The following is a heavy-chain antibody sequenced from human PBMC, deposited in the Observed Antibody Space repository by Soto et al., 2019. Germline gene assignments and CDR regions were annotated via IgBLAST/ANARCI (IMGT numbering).Heavy chain of an antibody. CDR2: ISSSSSTI. Sequence: GGSLRLSCAASGFTFSSHSMNWVRQAPGKGLEWVSYISSSSSTIYYADSVKGRFTISRDNAKNSLFLQMNSLRDEDTAVYYCARWGWVLDFLGPFDFWGQGALVTVSS. J-gene: IGHJ4*02. CDR1: GFTFSSHS. D-gene: IGHD3-3*01. CDR3: ARWGWVLDFLGPFDF. V-gene: IGHV3-48*02.